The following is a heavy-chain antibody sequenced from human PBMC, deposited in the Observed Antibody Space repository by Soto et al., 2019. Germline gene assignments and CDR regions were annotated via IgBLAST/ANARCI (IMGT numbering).Heavy chain of an antibody. Sequence: VQLVESGGGVVQPGRSLRLSCAASGFTFSSYSMNWVRQAPGKGLEWVSSISSSSYIYYADSVKGRFTISRDNAKNSLYLQMNSLRAEDTAVYYCARDHPSRGYRFDYWGQGTLVTVSS. V-gene: IGHV3-21*01. J-gene: IGHJ4*02. CDR1: GFTFSSYS. CDR3: ARDHPSRGYRFDY. D-gene: IGHD2-2*01. CDR2: ISSSSYI.